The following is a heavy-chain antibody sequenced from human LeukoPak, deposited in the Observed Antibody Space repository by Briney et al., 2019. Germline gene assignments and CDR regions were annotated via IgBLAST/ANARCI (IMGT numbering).Heavy chain of an antibody. D-gene: IGHD2-2*01. CDR3: ARDPLSSSTSWNWFDP. J-gene: IGHJ5*02. V-gene: IGHV1-18*01. CDR1: GYTFTSYG. Sequence: ASVKVSCKASGYTFTSYGISWVRQAPGQGLEWMGWISAYNGNTNYAQKLQGRVTMTTDTSTSTAYMELRSLRSDDTAAYYCARDPLSSSTSWNWFDPWGQGTLVTVSS. CDR2: ISAYNGNT.